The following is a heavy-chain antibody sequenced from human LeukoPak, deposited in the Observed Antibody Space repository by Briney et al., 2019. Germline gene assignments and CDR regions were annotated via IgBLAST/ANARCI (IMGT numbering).Heavy chain of an antibody. CDR2: ISSSSYI. J-gene: IGHJ3*02. V-gene: IGHV3-21*01. D-gene: IGHD2-15*01. CDR3: ARGAATDAFDI. Sequence: KTGGSLRLSCAASGFTFSSYSMNWVRQAPGKGLEWVSSISSSSYIYYADSVKGRFTISRDNAKNSLYLQMNSLRAEDTAVYYCARGAATDAFDIWGQGTMVTVSS. CDR1: GFTFSSYS.